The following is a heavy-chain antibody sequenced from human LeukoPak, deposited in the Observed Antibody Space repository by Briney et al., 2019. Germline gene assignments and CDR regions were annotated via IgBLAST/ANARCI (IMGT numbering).Heavy chain of an antibody. D-gene: IGHD6-13*01. V-gene: IGHV3-9*01. CDR2: ISWNSGSI. J-gene: IGHJ4*02. Sequence: GRSLRLSCAASGFTFDDYAMHWVRHAPGKGLEWVSGISWNSGSIGYADYVKGRFTISRDNAKNSLYLQMNSLRAEDTALYYCAKGLYSSSWYGSGLNDYWGQGTLVTVSS. CDR1: GFTFDDYA. CDR3: AKGLYSSSWYGSGLNDY.